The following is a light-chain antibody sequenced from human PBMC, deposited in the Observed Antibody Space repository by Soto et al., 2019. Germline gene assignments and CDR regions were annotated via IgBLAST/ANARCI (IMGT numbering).Light chain of an antibody. CDR3: QSYDSSLSGWV. J-gene: IGLJ3*02. Sequence: QTVVTQPPSVSGAPRQRVTISCTGSSSNIGAGYDVHWYQQLPGTAPKLLIYGNSNRPSGVPDRFSGSKSGTSASLAITGLRAEDEADYYCQSYDSSLSGWVFGGGTKLTVL. CDR1: SSNIGAGYD. V-gene: IGLV1-40*01. CDR2: GNS.